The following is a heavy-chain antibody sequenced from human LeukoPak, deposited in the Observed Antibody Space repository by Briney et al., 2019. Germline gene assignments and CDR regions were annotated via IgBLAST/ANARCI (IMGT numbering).Heavy chain of an antibody. CDR2: ISGSGGST. J-gene: IGHJ4*02. CDR1: GFTFSSYA. V-gene: IGHV3-23*01. Sequence: GGSLRVPCAASGFTFSSYAMSWVRQAPGKGLEWVSAISGSGGSTYYADSVKGRFTISRDNTKNTLYLQMTSLRAEDTAVYYCAKGSHYYDSSCVPAYYLDYWAQGTLVTVSS. CDR3: AKGSHYYDSSCVPAYYLDY. D-gene: IGHD3-22*01.